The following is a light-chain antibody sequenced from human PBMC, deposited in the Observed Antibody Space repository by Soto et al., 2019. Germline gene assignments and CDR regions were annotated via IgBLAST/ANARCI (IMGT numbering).Light chain of an antibody. Sequence: EIVLTQSPGNLSLSPGEGATLSCRASQSVSSSYIAWYQQRPGQTPSLLIYGASTRATGIPDRFSGSGSGTHFTLTISRLEPGDFAVYYCQHFGGTTFTFGQGTRLEIK. J-gene: IGKJ5*01. CDR2: GAS. CDR1: QSVSSSY. CDR3: QHFGGTTFT. V-gene: IGKV3-20*01.